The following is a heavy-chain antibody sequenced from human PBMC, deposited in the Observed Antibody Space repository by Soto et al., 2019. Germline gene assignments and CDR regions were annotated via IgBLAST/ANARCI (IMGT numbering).Heavy chain of an antibody. CDR3: ARSGAGLDY. V-gene: IGHV3-7*01. J-gene: IGHJ4*02. CDR2: IKPDGSEK. Sequence: EVQLVESGGGLVQPGGSLRLSCTASGFTFSDYWMSWVRQAPGKGLEWVANIKPDGSEKYYVDSVKGRFTISRDNARNSLYLKMNSLRAEDAAVFYSARSGAGLDYWGQGTLVTVSS. D-gene: IGHD3-10*01. CDR1: GFTFSDYW.